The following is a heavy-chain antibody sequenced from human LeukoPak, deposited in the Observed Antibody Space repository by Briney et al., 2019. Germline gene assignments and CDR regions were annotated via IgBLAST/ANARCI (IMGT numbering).Heavy chain of an antibody. J-gene: IGHJ4*02. D-gene: IGHD2-2*01. V-gene: IGHV1-69*13. CDR2: IIPIFGTA. Sequence: SVKVSCKASGYTFTSYDINWVRQATGQGLEWMGGIIPIFGTANYAQKFQGRVTITADESTSTAYMELSSLRSEDTAVYYCARAPEASLGYCSSTSCYPGYWGQGTLVTVSS. CDR1: GYTFTSYD. CDR3: ARAPEASLGYCSSTSCYPGY.